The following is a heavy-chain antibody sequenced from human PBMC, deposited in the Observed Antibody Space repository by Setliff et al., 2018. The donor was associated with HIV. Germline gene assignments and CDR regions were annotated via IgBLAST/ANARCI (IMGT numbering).Heavy chain of an antibody. J-gene: IGHJ4*02. Sequence: PSETLSLTCTVSGGSISSTSYYWGWIRQPPGKGLEWIGSIYYSGNTYYNPSLKSRVTISVDTSKNQFSLKLSSVTAADTAVYYCTRAPGGGKDYFDYWGQGTLVTVSS. V-gene: IGHV4-39*07. CDR1: GGSISSTSYY. D-gene: IGHD2-15*01. CDR2: IYYSGNT. CDR3: TRAPGGGKDYFDY.